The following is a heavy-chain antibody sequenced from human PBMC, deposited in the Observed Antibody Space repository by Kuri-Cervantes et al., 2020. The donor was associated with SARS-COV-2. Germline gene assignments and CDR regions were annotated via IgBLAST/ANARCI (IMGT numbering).Heavy chain of an antibody. CDR2: VSSGGTSV. D-gene: IGHD2-8*02. CDR3: ANTLVHWCSDY. V-gene: IGHV3-21*01. CDR1: GFTFSSYS. J-gene: IGHJ4*02. Sequence: GESLKISCAASGFTFSSYSMNWVRQAPGKGLEWVSSVSSGGTSVYYADSLEGRFTISRDNAKSSLYLEMNSLRAEDTAMYYCANTLVHWCSDYWGQGTLVTVSS.